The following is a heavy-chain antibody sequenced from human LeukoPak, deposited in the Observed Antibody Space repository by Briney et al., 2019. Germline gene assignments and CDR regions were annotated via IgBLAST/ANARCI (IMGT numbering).Heavy chain of an antibody. CDR3: ARVEGDYTPNRFDP. CDR1: GFTFSSYA. J-gene: IGHJ5*02. Sequence: GGSLRLSCAASGFTFSSYAMSWVRQVPGKGLEWVSVISGSGDNTYYADSVKGRFTISRDNSKNMLYLQMNSLRAEDTAVYYCARVEGDYTPNRFDPWGQGTLVTVSS. D-gene: IGHD4-11*01. CDR2: ISGSGDNT. V-gene: IGHV3-23*01.